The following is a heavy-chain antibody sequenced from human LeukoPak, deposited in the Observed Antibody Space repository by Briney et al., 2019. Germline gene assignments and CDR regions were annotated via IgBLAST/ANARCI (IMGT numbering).Heavy chain of an antibody. Sequence: SETLSLTCAVSGYSISSGYYWGWIRQPPGKGLEWIGSIYHSGSTYYNPSLKSRVTISVDTSKNQFSLKLSSVTAADTAVYYCARVPLLWLGELLQYYFDYWGQGTLVTVSS. D-gene: IGHD3-10*01. J-gene: IGHJ4*02. CDR3: ARVPLLWLGELLQYYFDY. CDR1: GYSISSGYY. V-gene: IGHV4-38-2*01. CDR2: IYHSGST.